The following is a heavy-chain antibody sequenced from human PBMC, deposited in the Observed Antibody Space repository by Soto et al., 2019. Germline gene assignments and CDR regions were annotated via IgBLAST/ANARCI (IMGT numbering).Heavy chain of an antibody. D-gene: IGHD6-13*01. CDR1: GGSFSGYY. Sequence: PSETLSLTCAVYGGSFSGYYWSWIRQPPGKGLEWIGEINHSGSTNYNPSLKSRVTISVDTSKNQFSLKLSSVTAADTAVYYCARTVAEAPIYYYYGMDVWGQGTTVT. J-gene: IGHJ6*02. CDR2: INHSGST. V-gene: IGHV4-34*01. CDR3: ARTVAEAPIYYYYGMDV.